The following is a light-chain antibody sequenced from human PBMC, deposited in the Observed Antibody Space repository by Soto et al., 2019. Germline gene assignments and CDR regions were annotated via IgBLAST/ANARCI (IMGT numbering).Light chain of an antibody. CDR3: QVWDSRSVHVV. CDR1: DIGDKS. V-gene: IGLV3-21*02. Sequence: SDVLTQPPSVSVTPGQTAMMTCGGPDIGDKSVHWYQQKPGQAPVLVIRNSAGPTGISGRFSGSNSGNTATLTISRVEVGDEADYYCQVWDSRSVHVVFGGGTKLTVL. J-gene: IGLJ2*01. CDR2: NS.